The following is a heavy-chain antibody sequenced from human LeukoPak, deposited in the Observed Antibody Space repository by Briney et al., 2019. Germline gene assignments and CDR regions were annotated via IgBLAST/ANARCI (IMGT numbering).Heavy chain of an antibody. Sequence: SETLSLTCAVYGGSFNDYYWNWIRQPPGKGLEWIGSIYYSGSTYYNPSLKSRVTISVDTSKNQFSLKLSSVTAADTAVYYCASINYYGSGSYYMDVWGKGTTVTVSS. V-gene: IGHV4-34*01. J-gene: IGHJ6*03. CDR3: ASINYYGSGSYYMDV. CDR1: GGSFNDYY. CDR2: IYYSGST. D-gene: IGHD3-10*01.